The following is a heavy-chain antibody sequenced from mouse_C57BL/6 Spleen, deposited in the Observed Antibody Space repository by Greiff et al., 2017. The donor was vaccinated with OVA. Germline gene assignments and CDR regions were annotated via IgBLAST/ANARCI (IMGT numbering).Heavy chain of an antibody. J-gene: IGHJ1*03. CDR3: ARAEGLRPYRYFDV. V-gene: IGHV1-61*01. Sequence: VQLQQPGAELVRPGSSVKLSCKASGYTFTSYWMDWVKQRPGQGLEWIGNIYPSDSETHYNQKFKDKATLTVDKSSSTAYMQLSSLTSEDSAVYYCARAEGLRPYRYFDVWGTGTTVTVSS. D-gene: IGHD2-4*01. CDR1: GYTFTSYW. CDR2: IYPSDSET.